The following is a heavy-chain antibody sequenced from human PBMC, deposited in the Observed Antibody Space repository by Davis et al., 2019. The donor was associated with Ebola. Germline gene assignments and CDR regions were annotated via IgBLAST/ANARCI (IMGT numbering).Heavy chain of an antibody. CDR3: ARARVVVVVAAPYYYYGMDV. Sequence: SETLSLTCAVYGGSFSTYYWSWIRQPPGKGLEWIGEIDDSGSTNYNPSLKSRVTISVDTSKNQFSLKLSSVTAADTAVYYCARARVVVVVAAPYYYYGMDVWGQGTTVTVSS. J-gene: IGHJ6*02. D-gene: IGHD2-15*01. CDR2: IDDSGST. V-gene: IGHV4-34*01. CDR1: GGSFSTYY.